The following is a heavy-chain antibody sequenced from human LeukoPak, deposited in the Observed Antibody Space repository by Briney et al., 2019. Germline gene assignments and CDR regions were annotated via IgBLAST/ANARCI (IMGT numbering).Heavy chain of an antibody. J-gene: IGHJ5*02. D-gene: IGHD2-2*01. CDR2: IIPIFGTA. CDR1: GGTFSSYA. CDR3: ARVGGYCSSTSCYNWFDP. V-gene: IGHV1-69*13. Sequence: GASVKVSCKASGGTFSSYAISWVRQAPGQGLEWMGGIIPIFGTANYAQKFQGRVTITADESTSTAYMELSSLRSEDTAVYYCARVGGYCSSTSCYNWFDPWGQGTLVTV.